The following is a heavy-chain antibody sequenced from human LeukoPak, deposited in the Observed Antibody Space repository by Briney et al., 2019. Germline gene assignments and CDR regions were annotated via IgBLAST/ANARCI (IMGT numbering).Heavy chain of an antibody. J-gene: IGHJ4*02. V-gene: IGHV4-4*02. CDR2: IYYSGST. CDR3: ARLLGGY. CDR1: GGSISSSNW. Sequence: PSETLSLTCAVSGGSISSSNWWSWVRQPPGKGLEWIGSIYYSGSTYYNPSLKSRVTISVDTSKNQFSLKLSSVTAADTAVYYCARLLGGYWGQGTLVTVSS. D-gene: IGHD2/OR15-2a*01.